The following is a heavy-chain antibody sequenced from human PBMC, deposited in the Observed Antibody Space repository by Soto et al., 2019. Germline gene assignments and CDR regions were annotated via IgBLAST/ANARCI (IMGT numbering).Heavy chain of an antibody. CDR3: AREPNPGGLRWYPPRGFDP. D-gene: IGHD4-17*01. J-gene: IGHJ5*02. CDR1: GSTFSRYS. CDR2: IIPIFGTA. V-gene: IGHV1-69*13. Sequence: SVKVSCKATGSTFSRYSISWVRQAPGQGLEWMGGIIPIFGTANYTQKFQGRVTITADESTSTAYMELSSLRAEDTAVYYCAREPNPGGLRWYPPRGFDPWGQGTLVIVSS.